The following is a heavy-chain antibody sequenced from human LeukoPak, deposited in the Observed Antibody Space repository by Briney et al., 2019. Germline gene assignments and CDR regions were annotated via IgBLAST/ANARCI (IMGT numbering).Heavy chain of an antibody. V-gene: IGHV4-31*03. Sequence: KTSQTLSLTCTVSGGSISSGGYYWSWIRQHPGKGLEWIGYIYYSGSTYYNPSLKSRVTISVDTSKNQFSLKLSSVTAADTAVYYCARGYTYNYGSGIPYYGMDVWGKGTTVTVSS. CDR1: GGSISSGGYY. D-gene: IGHD3-10*01. J-gene: IGHJ6*04. CDR3: ARGYTYNYGSGIPYYGMDV. CDR2: IYYSGST.